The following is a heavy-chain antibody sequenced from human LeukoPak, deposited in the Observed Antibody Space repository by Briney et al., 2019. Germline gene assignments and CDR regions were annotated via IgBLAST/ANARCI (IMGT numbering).Heavy chain of an antibody. CDR3: TPGGYYDSSGYYSHIY. Sequence: PGGSLRLSCAASGFTFSSYEMNWVRQAPGKGLQWVGRIKSTTDGGTTDYAAPVKGRFAILRDDSENTLYLQMNYLKTEDTAVYYCTPGGYYDSSGYYSHIYWGQGTLVTVSS. CDR2: IKSTTDGGTT. J-gene: IGHJ4*02. CDR1: GFTFSSYE. V-gene: IGHV3-15*01. D-gene: IGHD3-22*01.